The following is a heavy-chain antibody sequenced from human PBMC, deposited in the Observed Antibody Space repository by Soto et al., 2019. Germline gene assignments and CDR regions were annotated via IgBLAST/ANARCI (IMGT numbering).Heavy chain of an antibody. CDR2: IYTSGST. CDR3: ARDFLFSAFGSPPFWSGYLGTNWFDP. V-gene: IGHV4-4*07. Sequence: SETLSLTCTVSGGSISSYYWSWIRQPAGKGLEWIGRIYTSGSTNYNPSLKSRVTMSVDTSKNQFSLKLSSVTAADTAVYYCARDFLFSAFGSPPFWSGYLGTNWFDPWGQGTLVTVS. D-gene: IGHD3-3*01. CDR1: GGSISSYY. J-gene: IGHJ5*02.